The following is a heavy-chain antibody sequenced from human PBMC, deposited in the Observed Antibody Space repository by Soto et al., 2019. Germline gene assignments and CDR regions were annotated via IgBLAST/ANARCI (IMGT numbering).Heavy chain of an antibody. Sequence: GGSLRLSCAASGFTFSSYAMSWVRQAPGKGLEWVSAISGSGGSTYYAGSVKGRFTISRDNSKDTLYLQMNSLRAEDTAVYYCAKDSDYYDRSGYPQPFDYWGQGTLVTVSS. V-gene: IGHV3-23*01. J-gene: IGHJ4*02. CDR2: ISGSGGST. CDR3: AKDSDYYDRSGYPQPFDY. D-gene: IGHD3-22*01. CDR1: GFTFSSYA.